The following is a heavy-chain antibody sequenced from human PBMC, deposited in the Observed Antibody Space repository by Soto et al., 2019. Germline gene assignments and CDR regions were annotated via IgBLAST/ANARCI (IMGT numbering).Heavy chain of an antibody. CDR2: IYYSGST. V-gene: IGHV4-39*01. D-gene: IGHD6-13*01. J-gene: IGHJ4*02. CDR1: GGSISSSSYY. Sequence: SETLSLTCTVSGGSISSSSYYWGWIRQPPGKGLEWIGSIYYSGSTYYNPSLKSRVTISVDTSKNQFSLKLSSVTAADTAVYYCARLRRAAAGRRFVDYWGQGTLVTVSS. CDR3: ARLRRAAAGRRFVDY.